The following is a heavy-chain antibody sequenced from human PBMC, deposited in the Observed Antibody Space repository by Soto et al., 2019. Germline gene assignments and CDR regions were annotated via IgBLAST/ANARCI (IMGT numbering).Heavy chain of an antibody. D-gene: IGHD6-19*01. Sequence: GGSLRLSCAASGFTFSSYSMNWVRQAPGKGLEWVSYISSTTTTMYYADSVKGRFTISRDNAKNSMYLQMNSLRAEDTAVYYCAREEGIAVADMGPNWFDPWGQGTLVTVSS. V-gene: IGHV3-48*01. CDR1: GFTFSSYS. J-gene: IGHJ5*02. CDR3: AREEGIAVADMGPNWFDP. CDR2: ISSTTTTM.